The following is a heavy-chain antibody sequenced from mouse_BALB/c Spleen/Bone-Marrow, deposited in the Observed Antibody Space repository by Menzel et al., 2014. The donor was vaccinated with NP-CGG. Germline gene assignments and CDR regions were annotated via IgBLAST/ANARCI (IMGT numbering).Heavy chain of an antibody. CDR3: ARAGRGRYFDV. V-gene: IGHV14-3*02. CDR2: IDPANGNT. Sequence: VQLQQSGAELVKPGASVKLPCTASGFNIKDTYMHWVKQRPEQGLEWIGRIDPANGNTKYDPKFQGKATITADTSSNTAYLQLSSLTSEDTAVYYFARAGRGRYFDVWGAGTTVTVSS. J-gene: IGHJ1*01. CDR1: GFNIKDTY.